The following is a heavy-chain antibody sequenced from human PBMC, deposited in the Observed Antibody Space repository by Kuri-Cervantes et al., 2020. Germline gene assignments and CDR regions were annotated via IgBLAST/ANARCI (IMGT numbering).Heavy chain of an antibody. V-gene: IGHV3-7*01. Sequence: GESLKISCAASGLTFSRYWMSWVRQAPGKGLEWVANIKQDGSEKYYVDSVKGRFTISRDNAKNSLYLQMNSLRVEDTAMYYCARPGVAGFNDYWGQGTLVTVSS. J-gene: IGHJ4*02. CDR1: GLTFSRYW. CDR2: IKQDGSEK. CDR3: ARPGVAGFNDY. D-gene: IGHD6-19*01.